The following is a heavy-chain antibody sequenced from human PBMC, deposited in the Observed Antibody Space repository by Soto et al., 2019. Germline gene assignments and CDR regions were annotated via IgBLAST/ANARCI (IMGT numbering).Heavy chain of an antibody. CDR2: IYYSGST. CDR3: ARGARGIVATIRWLDP. J-gene: IGHJ5*02. CDR1: GGSVSSGSYY. Sequence: SETLSLTCTVSGGSVSSGSYYWSWIRQPPGKGLEWIGYIYYSGSTNYNPSLKSRVTISVDTSKNQFSLKLSSVTAADTAVYYCARGARGIVATIRWLDPWGQGTLVTVSS. D-gene: IGHD5-12*01. V-gene: IGHV4-61*01.